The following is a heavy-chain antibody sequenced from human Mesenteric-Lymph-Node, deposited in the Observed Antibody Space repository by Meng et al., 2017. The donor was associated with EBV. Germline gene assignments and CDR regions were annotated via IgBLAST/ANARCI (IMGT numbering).Heavy chain of an antibody. Sequence: GHLWESGGGVVQPGSSLRLPCGASEFTFGSYGLGRVRQAPGKGLDWVAVIRFDGSRKNYADSVKGRFTISRDNSKNTLFLQLNSLRADDTAVYYCARERRVGWGQGTLVTVSS. CDR1: EFTFGSYG. J-gene: IGHJ4*02. CDR3: ARERRVG. CDR2: IRFDGSRK. V-gene: IGHV3-33*01.